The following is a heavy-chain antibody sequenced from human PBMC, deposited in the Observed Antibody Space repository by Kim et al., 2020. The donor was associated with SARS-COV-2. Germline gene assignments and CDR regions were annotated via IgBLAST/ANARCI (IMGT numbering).Heavy chain of an antibody. Sequence: LSLTCAASGFTVSSNYISWVRQAPGKGLEWVSVIYSGGSTYYADSVKGRFTISRDNSKNTLYLQMNSLRAEDTAVYYCARDRSFYDILTGYYNYYFD. V-gene: IGHV3-66*01. CDR2: IYSGGST. J-gene: IGHJ4*01. D-gene: IGHD3-9*01. CDR1: GFTVSSNY. CDR3: ARDRSFYDILTGYYNYYFD.